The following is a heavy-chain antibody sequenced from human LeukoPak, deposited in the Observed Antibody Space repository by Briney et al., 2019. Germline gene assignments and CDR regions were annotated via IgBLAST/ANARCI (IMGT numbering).Heavy chain of an antibody. V-gene: IGHV3-23*01. D-gene: IGHD1-26*01. CDR2: ISASGSST. CDR3: AKGENAFDI. Sequence: GSLTLAWAASAFTPTSYAMSWDSHAPGEGLEWVSAISASGSSTYYADSVKGRFTSSRDNSKNTLYRKMNSLRAEDTAVYYCAKGENAFDIWGQGTMVTVSS. J-gene: IGHJ3*02. CDR1: AFTPTSYA.